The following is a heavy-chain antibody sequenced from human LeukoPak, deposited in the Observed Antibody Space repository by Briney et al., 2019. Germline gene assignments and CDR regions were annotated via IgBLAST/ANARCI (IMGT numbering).Heavy chain of an antibody. Sequence: SVKVSCKASGGTFSSYAISWVRQAPGQGLEWMGGIIPIFGTANYAQKFQGRVTITADESTSTAYMELSSLRSEDTAVYYCARVKELRFLEWLSPNYYGMDVWGQGTTVTVSS. V-gene: IGHV1-69*13. J-gene: IGHJ6*02. D-gene: IGHD3-3*01. CDR3: ARVKELRFLEWLSPNYYGMDV. CDR1: GGTFSSYA. CDR2: IIPIFGTA.